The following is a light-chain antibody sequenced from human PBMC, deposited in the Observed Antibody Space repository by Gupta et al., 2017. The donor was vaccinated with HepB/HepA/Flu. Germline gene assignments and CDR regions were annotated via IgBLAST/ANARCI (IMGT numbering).Light chain of an antibody. CDR2: SNN. J-gene: IGLJ2*01. CDR1: SSNIGSNT. CDR3: AAWDDSRNGVV. V-gene: IGLV1-44*01. Sequence: QSVLTQPPSASGTPGQRVTISCSGSSSNIGSNTVNWYQQLPETAPKLLIYSNNQRPSGVPDRFSGSKYGTSASLAISGLQAEDEADYYCAAWDDSRNGVVFGGGTKLTVL.